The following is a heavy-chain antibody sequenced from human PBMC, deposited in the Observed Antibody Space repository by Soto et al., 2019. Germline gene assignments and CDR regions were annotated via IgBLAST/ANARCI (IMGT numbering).Heavy chain of an antibody. CDR1: GFTVSSNY. V-gene: IGHV3-66*01. J-gene: IGHJ3*02. Sequence: HPGGSLRLSCAASGFTVSSNYMSWVRQAPGKGLEWVSVIYSGGSTYYADSVKGRFTISRDNSKNTLYLQMNSLRAEDTAVYYCASLKGKGFVVVEAFDIWGQGTMVTVSS. CDR3: ASLKGKGFVVVEAFDI. D-gene: IGHD2-15*01. CDR2: IYSGGST.